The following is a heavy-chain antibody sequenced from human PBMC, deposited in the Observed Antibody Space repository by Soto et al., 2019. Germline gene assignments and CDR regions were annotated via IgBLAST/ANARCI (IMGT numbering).Heavy chain of an antibody. J-gene: IGHJ6*02. V-gene: IGHV3-21*01. CDR2: ISSSSSYI. D-gene: IGHD3-10*01. Sequence: GGSLRLSCAASGFTFSSYSMNWVRQAPGKGLEWVSSISSSSSYIYYADSVKGRFTISRDNAKNSLYLQMNSLRAEETAVYYCARDEGVYYYGSGRGSYYYYGMDVRGQGTTVTVSS. CDR3: ARDEGVYYYGSGRGSYYYYGMDV. CDR1: GFTFSSYS.